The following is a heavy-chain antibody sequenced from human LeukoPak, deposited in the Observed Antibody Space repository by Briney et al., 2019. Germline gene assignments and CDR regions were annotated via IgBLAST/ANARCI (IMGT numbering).Heavy chain of an antibody. J-gene: IGHJ5*02. D-gene: IGHD6-13*01. V-gene: IGHV3-23*01. Sequence: GGSLRLSCAASGFTFTSYAMSWVRQAPGKGLEWVSGIGVSGVSTYYADSVKGRFTISRDNSKNTLYLLINSLRAEDTAVYYCAKVPASSWYSLFDPWGQGTLVTVSS. CDR2: IGVSGVST. CDR3: AKVPASSWYSLFDP. CDR1: GFTFTSYA.